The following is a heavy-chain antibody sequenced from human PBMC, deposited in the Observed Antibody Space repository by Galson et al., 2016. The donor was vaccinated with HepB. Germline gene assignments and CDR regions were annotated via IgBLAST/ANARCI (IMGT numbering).Heavy chain of an antibody. J-gene: IGHJ4*02. Sequence: QSGAEVKKPGESLKISCKVSGYSFSTYWIGWVRQVPGIGLEWMGVIYPGDSQTRYTPSFQGQVPISTDTSSGIAYLQWSSLEASDTAIYYCARVQRADGDGYKSFDYWGQGTLVTVSS. V-gene: IGHV5-51*01. CDR3: ARVQRADGDGYKSFDY. CDR2: IYPGDSQT. CDR1: GYSFSTYW. D-gene: IGHD5-24*01.